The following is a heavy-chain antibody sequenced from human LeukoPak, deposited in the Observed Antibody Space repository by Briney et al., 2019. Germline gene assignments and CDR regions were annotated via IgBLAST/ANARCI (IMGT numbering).Heavy chain of an antibody. D-gene: IGHD2-15*01. CDR1: GFTFTSYA. J-gene: IGHJ4*02. CDR2: LNNIGGET. CDR3: AKLRSASSFSTADF. Sequence: GGSLRLSCAASGFTFTSYAMSWVRQAPGKGLERVSTLNNIGGETYYADSVKGRFTISRDDSKNTLSLQMTSLRAEDTATYYCAKLRSASSFSTADFWGQGTLVTVSS. V-gene: IGHV3-23*01.